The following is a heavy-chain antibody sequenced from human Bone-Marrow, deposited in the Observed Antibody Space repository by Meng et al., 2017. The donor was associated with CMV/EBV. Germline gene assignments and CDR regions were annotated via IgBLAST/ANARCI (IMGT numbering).Heavy chain of an antibody. D-gene: IGHD2-2*01. Sequence: SKTLSLTCTVPGGSISSSSYYWGWIRQPPGKGLEWIGSIYYSGSTYYNPSLKSRVTISVDTSKNQFSLKLSSVTAAETAVYYCARLTSTKYYYYGMDVWGQGTTVTVSS. CDR3: ARLTSTKYYYYGMDV. CDR2: IYYSGST. V-gene: IGHV4-39*01. J-gene: IGHJ6*01. CDR1: GGSISSSSYY.